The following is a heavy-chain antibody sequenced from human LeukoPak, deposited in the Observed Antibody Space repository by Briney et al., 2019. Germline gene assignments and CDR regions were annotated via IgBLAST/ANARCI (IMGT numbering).Heavy chain of an antibody. CDR2: INPNSGGT. J-gene: IGHJ6*02. CDR1: GYTFTGYY. Sequence: ASVKVSCKASGYTFTGYYMHWVRQAPGQGLEWMGWINPNSGGTNYAQKSQGRVTMTRDTSISTAYMELSRLRSDDTAVYYCARDLQVGASNYYYYGMDVWGQGTTVTVSS. CDR3: ARDLQVGASNYYYYGMDV. D-gene: IGHD1-26*01. V-gene: IGHV1-2*02.